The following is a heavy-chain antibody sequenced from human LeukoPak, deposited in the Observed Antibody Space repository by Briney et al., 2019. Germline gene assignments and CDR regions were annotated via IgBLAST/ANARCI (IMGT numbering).Heavy chain of an antibody. Sequence: GASVKVSCKASGYTFTGYYMHWVRQAPGQGLEWMGWISAYNGNTNYAQKLQGRVTMTTDTSTSTAYMELRSLRSDDTAVYYCALERHRRWFDPWGQGTLVTVSS. J-gene: IGHJ5*02. D-gene: IGHD1-1*01. CDR3: ALERHRRWFDP. V-gene: IGHV1-18*04. CDR2: ISAYNGNT. CDR1: GYTFTGYY.